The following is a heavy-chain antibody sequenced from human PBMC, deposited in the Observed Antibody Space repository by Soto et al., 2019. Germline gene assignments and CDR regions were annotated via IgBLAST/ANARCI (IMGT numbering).Heavy chain of an antibody. Sequence: GGSLRLSCAAFGFTLDKYTMGWVRQAPGKGLEWVAESFSSGGTQYADSVKGRFTISRDNSRNMVFLQMNGLRVEDTALYYCARDREPDGIWTFDSWGQGALVSVSS. J-gene: IGHJ4*02. CDR2: SFSSGGT. CDR3: ARDREPDGIWTFDS. V-gene: IGHV3-53*01. CDR1: GFTLDKYT. D-gene: IGHD3-9*01.